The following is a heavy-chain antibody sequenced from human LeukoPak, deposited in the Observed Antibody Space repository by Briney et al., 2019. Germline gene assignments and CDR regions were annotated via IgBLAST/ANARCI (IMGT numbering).Heavy chain of an antibody. CDR1: GFTVSSNH. V-gene: IGHV3-66*01. Sequence: QPGASLRLSCAASGFTVSSNHMSWVRQAPGQGLEWVSVMYIVGTIYYADSVKGRFTISRDNSQNTVYLETHSLRAEDTAVYYCARDGENYDYDYWGQGTLVTVST. J-gene: IGHJ4*02. CDR2: MYIVGTI. D-gene: IGHD3-10*01. CDR3: ARDGENYDYDY.